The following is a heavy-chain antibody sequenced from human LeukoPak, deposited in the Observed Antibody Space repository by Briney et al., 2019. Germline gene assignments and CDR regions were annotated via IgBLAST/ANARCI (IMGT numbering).Heavy chain of an antibody. J-gene: IGHJ4*02. CDR2: INHSGST. Sequence: TSETLSLTCAVYGGSFSGYYWSWIRQPPGKGLEWIGEINHSGSTNYNPSLKSRVTISVDTSKNQFSLKLSSVTAADTAVYYCARDGRSIVGATTFEKPFDYWGQGTLVTVSS. CDR1: GGSFSGYY. V-gene: IGHV4-34*01. CDR3: ARDGRSIVGATTFEKPFDY. D-gene: IGHD1-26*01.